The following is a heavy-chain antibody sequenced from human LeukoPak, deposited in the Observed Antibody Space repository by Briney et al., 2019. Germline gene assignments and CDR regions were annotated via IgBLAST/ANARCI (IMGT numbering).Heavy chain of an antibody. D-gene: IGHD3-22*01. CDR2: ISSSSSTI. CDR3: ARDQGYYDSSGYSFSDAFDI. V-gene: IGHV3-48*02. CDR1: GFTFSSYS. J-gene: IGHJ3*02. Sequence: GGSLRLSCAASGFTFSSYSMNWVRQAPGKGLEWVSYISSSSSTIYYADSVKGRFTISRDNAENSLYLQMNSLRDEDTAVYYCARDQGYYDSSGYSFSDAFDIWGQGTMVTVSS.